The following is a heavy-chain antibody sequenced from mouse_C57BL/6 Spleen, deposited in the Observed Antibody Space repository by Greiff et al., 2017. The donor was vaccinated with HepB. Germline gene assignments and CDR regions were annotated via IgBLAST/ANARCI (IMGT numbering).Heavy chain of an antibody. CDR3: ARRSGSSPYYYAMDY. J-gene: IGHJ4*01. D-gene: IGHD1-1*01. Sequence: VKLMESGPGLVAPSQSLSITCTVSGFSFTSYAISWVRQPPGKGLEWLGVIWTGGGTNYNSALKSRLSISKDNSKSQVFLKMNSLQTDDTARYYCARRSGSSPYYYAMDYWGQGTSVTVSS. V-gene: IGHV2-9-1*01. CDR2: IWTGGGT. CDR1: GFSFTSYA.